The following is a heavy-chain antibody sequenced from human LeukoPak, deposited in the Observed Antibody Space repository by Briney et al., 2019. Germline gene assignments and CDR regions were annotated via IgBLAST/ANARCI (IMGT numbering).Heavy chain of an antibody. J-gene: IGHJ5*02. CDR3: ARPHCSSTDCHPPEWFDP. Sequence: AASVRVSCKAFGYTLTNYDINWVRQATGQGLEWMGWMNPNSGNTGYAQKFQGRVTMTRNTSISTAYMELSSLRSEDTAVYYCARPHCSSTDCHPPEWFDPWGQGTLVTVSS. D-gene: IGHD2-2*01. CDR2: MNPNSGNT. V-gene: IGHV1-8*01. CDR1: GYTLTNYD.